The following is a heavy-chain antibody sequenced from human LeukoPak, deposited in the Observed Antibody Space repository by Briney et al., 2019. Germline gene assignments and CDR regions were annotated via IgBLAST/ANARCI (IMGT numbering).Heavy chain of an antibody. V-gene: IGHV4-59*01. CDR2: IYYSGTT. CDR3: ARGVYIAAAQYGY. D-gene: IGHD6-13*01. Sequence: PSETLSLTCTVSGGSISSYYWSWIRQPPGKGLEWIGYIYYSGTTNYNPSLKSRVTISVGTSRNQFSLKLSSVTAADTAVYYCARGVYIAAAQYGYWGQGTLVTASS. J-gene: IGHJ4*02. CDR1: GGSISSYY.